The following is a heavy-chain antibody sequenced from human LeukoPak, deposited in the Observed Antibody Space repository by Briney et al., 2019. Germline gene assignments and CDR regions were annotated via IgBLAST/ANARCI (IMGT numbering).Heavy chain of an antibody. D-gene: IGHD3-10*01. CDR3: ARAAELLWFGELLFPPYYFDY. Sequence: GGSLRLSCAASGFTFSSYWMSWVRQAPGKGLEWVANIKQDGSEKYYVDSVKGRFTISRDNAKNSLYLQMNSLRAEDTAVYYCARAAELLWFGELLFPPYYFDYWGQGTLVTVSS. CDR1: GFTFSSYW. V-gene: IGHV3-7*01. CDR2: IKQDGSEK. J-gene: IGHJ4*02.